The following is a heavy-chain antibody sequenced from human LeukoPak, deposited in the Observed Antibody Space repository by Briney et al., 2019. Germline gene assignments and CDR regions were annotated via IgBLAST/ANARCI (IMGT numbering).Heavy chain of an antibody. J-gene: IGHJ6*03. CDR2: ISSNGGST. V-gene: IGHV3-64*01. D-gene: IGHD6-6*01. CDR3: ARDVAARLEYYYMDV. Sequence: GGSLRLSCAASGFTFSSYAIHWVRQAPGKGLEYVSAISSNGGSTYYANSVKGRFTISRDNSKNTLYLQMGSLRAEDMAVYYCARDVAARLEYYYMDVWGKGTTVTVSS. CDR1: GFTFSSYA.